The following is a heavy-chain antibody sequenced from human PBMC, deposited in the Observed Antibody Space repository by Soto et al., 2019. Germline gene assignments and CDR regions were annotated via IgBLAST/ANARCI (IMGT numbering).Heavy chain of an antibody. J-gene: IGHJ4*02. D-gene: IGHD3-10*01. CDR2: ISYDGSNK. Sequence: QVQLVESGGGVVQPGRSLRLSCAASGFTFSSYGMHWVRQAPGKGLEWVAVISYDGSNKYYADSVKGRFTISRDNSENTLYLQMNSLRAEDTAVYYCAKDLITMVRGVIDYTFDYWGQGTLVTVSS. V-gene: IGHV3-30*18. CDR1: GFTFSSYG. CDR3: AKDLITMVRGVIDYTFDY.